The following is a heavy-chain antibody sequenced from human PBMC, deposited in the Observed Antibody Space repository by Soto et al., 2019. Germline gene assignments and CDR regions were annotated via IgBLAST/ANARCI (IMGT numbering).Heavy chain of an antibody. CDR1: GGSLSHYY. Sequence: QVQLQESGPGLVKSSETLSLTCTVSGGSLSHYYWSWIRQSPEKGLEWIASIFYSGSTNYIPSLMRRRIISRDTSKNQFSLKLSSATAEDTAVYYCARIHAYLHGFNLWGQGTLVTVSS. D-gene: IGHD2-2*01. V-gene: IGHV4-59*01. J-gene: IGHJ5*02. CDR3: ARIHAYLHGFNL. CDR2: IFYSGST.